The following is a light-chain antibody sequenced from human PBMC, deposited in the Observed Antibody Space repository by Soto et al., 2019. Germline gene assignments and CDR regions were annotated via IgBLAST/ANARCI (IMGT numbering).Light chain of an antibody. J-gene: IGKJ1*01. CDR3: QQYNSYSGT. CDR1: QSISSW. Sequence: DIQMTQSPSTLSASVGDRVTITCRASQSISSWLAWYQQKPGKAPKLLIYDASSLESGVPSRFSGSGSGTEFSLNTSSLQPDDFTTYYCQQYNSYSGTIGQGTKVEIK. V-gene: IGKV1-5*01. CDR2: DAS.